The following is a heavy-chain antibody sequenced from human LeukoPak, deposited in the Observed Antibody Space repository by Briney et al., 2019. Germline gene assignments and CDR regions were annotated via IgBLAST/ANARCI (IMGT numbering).Heavy chain of an antibody. Sequence: GGSLRLSCAVTEFTFSTFWMHWVRQVPGKGLVWVSYINGDGTTTTYADSVKGRFTISRDNAKNTVYLEMNSLRGEDSAVYYCGRWNYGMDVWGQGTTVTVSS. J-gene: IGHJ6*02. CDR2: INGDGTTT. CDR3: GRWNYGMDV. V-gene: IGHV3-74*03. CDR1: EFTFSTFW.